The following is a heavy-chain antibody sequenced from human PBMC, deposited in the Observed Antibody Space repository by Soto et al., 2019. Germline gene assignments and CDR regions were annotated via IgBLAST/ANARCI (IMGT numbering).Heavy chain of an antibody. CDR3: ARDVRLPDY. CDR1: GFTFSTYS. J-gene: IGHJ4*02. V-gene: IGHV3-48*01. CDR2: ISSTGETT. Sequence: EVQLVEFGGGLVPPGGSLRLSCAASGFTFSTYSMNWVRQAPGKGLEWVSFISSTGETTYYADSVKGRLTISRDNAKNSLFLQMNNPTAEDTAVYYCARDVRLPDYWGQGTLVTVSS. D-gene: IGHD3-10*02.